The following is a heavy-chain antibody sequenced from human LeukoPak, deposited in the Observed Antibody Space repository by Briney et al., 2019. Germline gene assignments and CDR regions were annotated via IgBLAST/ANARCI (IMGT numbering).Heavy chain of an antibody. V-gene: IGHV4-39*07. Sequence: PSETLSLTCTVSGGSISSGGYYWSWIRQPPGKGLEWVGEINHSGSTNYNPSLKSRVTISVDTSKNQFSLKLSSVTAADTAVYYCARGEEGLPPNYWGQGTLVTVSS. CDR2: INHSGST. CDR1: GGSISSGGYY. J-gene: IGHJ4*02. D-gene: IGHD5-12*01. CDR3: ARGEEGLPPNY.